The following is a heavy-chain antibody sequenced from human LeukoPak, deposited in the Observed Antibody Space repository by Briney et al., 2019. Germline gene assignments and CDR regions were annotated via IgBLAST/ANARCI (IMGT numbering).Heavy chain of an antibody. Sequence: GASVKVSCKASGYTFTGYYMHWVRQAPGQGLEWMGWISAYNGNTNYAQKLQGRVTMTTDTSTSTAYMELRSLRSDDTAVYYCARVGKMARRIPEDYWGQGTLVTVSS. CDR2: ISAYNGNT. J-gene: IGHJ4*02. CDR1: GYTFTGYY. D-gene: IGHD5-24*01. V-gene: IGHV1-18*04. CDR3: ARVGKMARRIPEDY.